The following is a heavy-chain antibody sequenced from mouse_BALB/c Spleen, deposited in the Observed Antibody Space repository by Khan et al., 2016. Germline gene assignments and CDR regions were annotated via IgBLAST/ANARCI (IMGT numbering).Heavy chain of an antibody. Sequence: QVQLQQPGAELARPGASVKLSCKASGYTFTSYWMQWVKQRPGQGLEWIGAIYPGDGDTRYTQKFKGKATLTADKSSSTAYMQLSSLASEDSAVXYSARGEGYQGFDYRRQATTLTHSP. CDR3: ARGEGYQGFDY. CDR1: GYTFTSYW. CDR2: IYPGDGDT. D-gene: IGHD2-2*01. J-gene: IGHJ2*01. V-gene: IGHV1-87*01.